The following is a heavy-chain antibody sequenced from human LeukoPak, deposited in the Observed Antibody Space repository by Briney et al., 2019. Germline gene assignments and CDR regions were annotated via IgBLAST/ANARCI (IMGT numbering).Heavy chain of an antibody. CDR2: INPNSGGT. Sequence: ASVKVSCKASGYTFTGYYMHWVRQAPGQGLEWMGWINPNSGGTNYAQKFQGRVTMTRDTSISTAYMELSRLRSDDTAVYYCARGDAAAGNVGDYWGQGTLVTVSS. J-gene: IGHJ4*02. CDR3: ARGDAAAGNVGDY. CDR1: GYTFTGYY. V-gene: IGHV1-2*02. D-gene: IGHD6-13*01.